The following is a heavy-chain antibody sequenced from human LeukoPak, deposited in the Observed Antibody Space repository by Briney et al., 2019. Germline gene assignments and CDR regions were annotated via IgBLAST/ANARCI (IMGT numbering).Heavy chain of an antibody. CDR3: ARDKGYSGYGYFDY. V-gene: IGHV4-59*01. J-gene: IGHJ4*02. D-gene: IGHD5-12*01. CDR1: GGSISSYY. CDR2: IYYSGST. Sequence: PSETLSLTCTVSGGSISSYYWSWIRQPPGKGLEWIGYIYYSGSTNYNPSLKSRVTISVDTSKNQFSLKLSSVTAADTAVYHCARDKGYSGYGYFDYWGQGTLVTVSS.